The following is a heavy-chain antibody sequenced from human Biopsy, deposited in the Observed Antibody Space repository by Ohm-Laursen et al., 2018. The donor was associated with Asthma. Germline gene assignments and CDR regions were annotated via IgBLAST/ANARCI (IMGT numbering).Heavy chain of an antibody. CDR3: ARKAESCISRTYYSLDV. D-gene: IGHD1-26*01. CDR1: GGTFNTYV. Sequence: SSVKVSCKSLGGTFNTYVIGWVRQAPGQGLEWMGGINSVFGTTTYPQKFQDRVTITADDSTSTVYMELSSLRSEDTAVYYCARKAESCISRTYYSLDVWGQGTLVTVSS. V-gene: IGHV1-69*01. CDR2: INSVFGTT. J-gene: IGHJ6*02.